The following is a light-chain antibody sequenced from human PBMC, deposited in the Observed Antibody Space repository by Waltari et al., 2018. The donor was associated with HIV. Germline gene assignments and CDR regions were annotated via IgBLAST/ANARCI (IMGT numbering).Light chain of an antibody. V-gene: IGLV2-8*01. CDR3: SSYAGSNNLL. J-gene: IGLJ2*01. CDR2: DVS. Sequence: QSALTQPPSASGSPGQSVTISCTGTSSDVGSYNYVSWYQQHPGKAPRLIIYDVSQRPSVVPDLFSGSKSGNTASLTVSGLQAEDEADYYCSSYAGSNNLLFGGGTKLTVL. CDR1: SSDVGSYNY.